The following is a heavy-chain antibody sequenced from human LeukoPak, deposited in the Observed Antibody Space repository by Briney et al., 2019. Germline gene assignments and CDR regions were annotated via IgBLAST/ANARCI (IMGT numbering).Heavy chain of an antibody. D-gene: IGHD2-21*02. Sequence: ASVKVSCKASGYTFTDYYMHWVRQAPGQGLEWMGRIKPNSGGTNYGQKFQGRVTMTRDTSISIAYMELSNLRSDDTAVYYCARGVTARGFYYYMDIWGNGTTVTISS. V-gene: IGHV1-2*06. CDR3: ARGVTARGFYYYMDI. CDR2: IKPNSGGT. CDR1: GYTFTDYY. J-gene: IGHJ6*03.